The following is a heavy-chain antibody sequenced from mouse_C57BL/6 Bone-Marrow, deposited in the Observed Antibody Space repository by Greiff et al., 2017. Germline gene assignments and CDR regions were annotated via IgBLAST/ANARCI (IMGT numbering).Heavy chain of an antibody. J-gene: IGHJ3*01. CDR3: ARSKNWDSWFAY. CDR1: GYAFTNYL. D-gene: IGHD4-1*01. CDR2: INPGSGGT. V-gene: IGHV1-54*01. Sequence: QVQLKESGAELVRPGTSVKVSCKASGYAFTNYLIEWVKQRPGQGLEWIGVINPGSGGTNYNEKFKGKATLTADKSYSTAYMQLSSLTSEDSAVYFCARSKNWDSWFAYWGQGTLVTVSA.